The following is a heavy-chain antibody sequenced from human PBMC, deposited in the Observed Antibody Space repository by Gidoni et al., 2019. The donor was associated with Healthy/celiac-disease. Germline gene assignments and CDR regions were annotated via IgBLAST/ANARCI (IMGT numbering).Heavy chain of an antibody. CDR2: ISGSGGST. D-gene: IGHD3-22*01. V-gene: IGHV3-23*01. CDR3: AKVGKRDSSGYYYVNYFDY. Sequence: EVQLLESGGGLVQPGGSLRLSCAASGFPFSSYAMSWVRQAPGKGLEWVSAISGSGGSTYYADSVKGRFTISRDNSKNTLYLQMNSLRAEDTAVYYCAKVGKRDSSGYYYVNYFDYWGQGTLVTVSS. CDR1: GFPFSSYA. J-gene: IGHJ4*02.